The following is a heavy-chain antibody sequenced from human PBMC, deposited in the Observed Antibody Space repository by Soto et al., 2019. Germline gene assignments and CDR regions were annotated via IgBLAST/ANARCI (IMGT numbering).Heavy chain of an antibody. CDR3: AREGYCSGGGCSGGMDV. D-gene: IGHD2-15*01. CDR2: IWFDGSDA. J-gene: IGHJ6*02. CDR1: GFAFSGYG. V-gene: IGHV3-33*01. Sequence: GSLRLSCAASGFAFSGYGMHWVRQAPGKGLEWVAFIWFDGSDALYSDSVKGRFSITRDNSKNTLFLQLNSLRGDDTAVYYCAREGYCSGGGCSGGMDVWGQGTTVTVSS.